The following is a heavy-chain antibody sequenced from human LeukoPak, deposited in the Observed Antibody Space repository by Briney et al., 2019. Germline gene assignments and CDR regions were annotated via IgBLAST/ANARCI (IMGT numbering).Heavy chain of an antibody. CDR3: AKDHLPGIVVADRDY. D-gene: IGHD6-19*01. V-gene: IGHV3-23*01. CDR2: ISGSGGST. J-gene: IGHJ4*02. CDR1: GFTFSSYW. Sequence: PGGSLRLACAASGFTFSSYWMHWVRQAPGKGLQWVSAISGSGGSTYYADSVKGRFTISRDNSKNTLYLQINGLRAEDTAVYYCAKDHLPGIVVADRDYWGQGTLVTVSP.